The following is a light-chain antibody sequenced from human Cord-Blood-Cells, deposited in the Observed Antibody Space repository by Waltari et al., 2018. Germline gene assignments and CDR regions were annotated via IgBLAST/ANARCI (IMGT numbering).Light chain of an antibody. Sequence: DIVMTQSPDSLAVSLGERATINCKSSQSVLYSSNNNNYLAWYQQKPGQPPKLLIYWASTREAGVPDRVSGSGSGTDCTLTISSLQAGDVAVYYCQQYYSTPRTFGQGTKVEIK. J-gene: IGKJ1*01. CDR1: QSVLYSSNNNNY. V-gene: IGKV4-1*01. CDR3: QQYYSTPRT. CDR2: WAS.